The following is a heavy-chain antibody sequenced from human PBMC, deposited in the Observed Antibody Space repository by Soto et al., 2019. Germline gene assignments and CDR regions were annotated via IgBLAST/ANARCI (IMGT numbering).Heavy chain of an antibody. J-gene: IGHJ4*02. V-gene: IGHV1-8*01. CDR3: ARERAVAGFAY. CDR1: GYTFTSYD. D-gene: IGHD6-19*01. Sequence: QVQLVQSGAEVKQPGASVKVSCKASGYTFTSYDINWVRQATGQGLEWMGWMNPNSGNTGYAQRFQGSVTMTRNISISTAYMELSSLRSEDTAVYYCARERAVAGFAYWGQGTLVTVSS. CDR2: MNPNSGNT.